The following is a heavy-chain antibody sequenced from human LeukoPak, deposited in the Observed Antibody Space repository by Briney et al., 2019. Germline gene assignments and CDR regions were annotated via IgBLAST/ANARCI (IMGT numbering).Heavy chain of an antibody. CDR3: ARFFRGRGQLVSYYYYYMDV. CDR1: GGSISSYY. V-gene: IGHV4-4*09. J-gene: IGHJ6*03. CDR2: IYTSGST. Sequence: SETLSLTCTVSGGSISSYYWSRIRQPPGKGLEWIGYIYTSGSTNYNPSLKSRVTISVDTSKNQFSLKLSSVTAADTAVYYCARFFRGRGQLVSYYYYYMDVWGKGTTVTVSS. D-gene: IGHD6-6*01.